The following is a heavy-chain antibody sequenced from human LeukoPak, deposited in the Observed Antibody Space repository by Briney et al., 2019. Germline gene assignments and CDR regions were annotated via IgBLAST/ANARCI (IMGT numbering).Heavy chain of an antibody. J-gene: IGHJ3*02. CDR2: INSDGSST. CDR1: GFTFSSYW. D-gene: IGHD3-22*01. CDR3: AKKWSGDYDSSGVNDAFDI. V-gene: IGHV3-74*01. Sequence: GALRLSCAASGFTFSSYWMHWVRQAPGKGLVWVSRINSDGSSTSYADSVKGRFTISRDNSKNTLYLQMNSLRPEDTAVYYCAKKWSGDYDSSGVNDAFDIWGQGTMVTVSS.